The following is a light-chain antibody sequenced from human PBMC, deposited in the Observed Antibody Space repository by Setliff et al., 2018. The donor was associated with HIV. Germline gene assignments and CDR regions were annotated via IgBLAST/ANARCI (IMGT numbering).Light chain of an antibody. CDR3: QVWDSSSDHV. CDR1: NIGSKS. Sequence: SYELTQPPSVSVAPGKTARITCGANNIGSKSVHWYQQKQGQAPVLVMHYDTNRPSGNPERFSGSNSGNTATLTISRVEAGDEADYYCQVWDSSSDHVFGTGTKVTVL. J-gene: IGLJ1*01. CDR2: YDT. V-gene: IGLV3-21*04.